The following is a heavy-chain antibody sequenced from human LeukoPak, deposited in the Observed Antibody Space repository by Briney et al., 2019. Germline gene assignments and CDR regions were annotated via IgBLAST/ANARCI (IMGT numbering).Heavy chain of an antibody. D-gene: IGHD6-25*01. Sequence: SETLSLTCAVYGGSFSGYHWSWIRQPPGKGLEWIGEINHSGSTNYNPSLKSRVTISVDTSKNQFSLKLSSVTAADTAVYYCARGPRTPAGFFVYWGQGTLVTVSS. V-gene: IGHV4-34*01. CDR1: GGSFSGYH. CDR3: ARGPRTPAGFFVY. J-gene: IGHJ4*02. CDR2: INHSGST.